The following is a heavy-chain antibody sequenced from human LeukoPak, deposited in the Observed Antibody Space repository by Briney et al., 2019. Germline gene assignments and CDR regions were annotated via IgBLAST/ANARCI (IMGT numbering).Heavy chain of an antibody. CDR1: GGSCDDYY. CDR3: ARDLNWYSGYLFDY. CDR2: IYTSGST. Sequence: PSETLSLTCNVYGGSCDDYYCSWIRQPPGKGLEWIGRIYTSGSTNYNPSLKSRVTMSVDTSKNQFSLKLSSVTAADTAVYYCARDLNWYSGYLFDYWGQGTLVTVSS. J-gene: IGHJ4*02. D-gene: IGHD5-12*01. V-gene: IGHV4-4*07.